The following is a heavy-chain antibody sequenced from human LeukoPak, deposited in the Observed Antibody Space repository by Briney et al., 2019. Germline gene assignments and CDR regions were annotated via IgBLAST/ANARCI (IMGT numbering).Heavy chain of an antibody. Sequence: ASVKVSCKASGGTFSSYAISWVRQAPGQGLEWMGGIIPIFGTANYAQKFQGRVTITADKSTSTAYMELSSLRSEDTAVYYCARDSSSSGGGDFDYWGQGTLVTVSS. D-gene: IGHD6-6*01. CDR1: GGTFSSYA. J-gene: IGHJ4*02. CDR3: ARDSSSSGGGDFDY. CDR2: IIPIFGTA. V-gene: IGHV1-69*06.